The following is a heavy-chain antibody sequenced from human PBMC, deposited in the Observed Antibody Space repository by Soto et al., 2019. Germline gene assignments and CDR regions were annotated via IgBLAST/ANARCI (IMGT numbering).Heavy chain of an antibody. CDR3: GRVVEVPAAMGYYYYGMDV. CDR1: GGSFSGYY. J-gene: IGHJ6*02. V-gene: IGHV4-34*01. D-gene: IGHD2-2*01. CDR2: INHSGST. Sequence: SETLSLTCAVYGGSFSGYYWSWIRQPPGKGLEWIGEINHSGSTNYNPSLKSRVTISVDTSKNQFSLKLSSVTAADTAVYYCGRVVEVPAAMGYYYYGMDVWGQGTTVTVSS.